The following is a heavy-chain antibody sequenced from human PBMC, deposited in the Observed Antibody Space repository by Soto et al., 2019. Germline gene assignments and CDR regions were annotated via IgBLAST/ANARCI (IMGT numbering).Heavy chain of an antibody. CDR1: GFTFSSYA. J-gene: IGHJ5*02. D-gene: IGHD3-22*01. CDR2: ISYDGSNK. V-gene: IGHV3-30-3*01. Sequence: PGGSLRLSCAASGFTFSSYAMHWVRQAPGKGLEWVAVISYDGSNKYYADSVKGRFTISRDNSKNTLYLQTNSLRAEDTAVYYCASWSVDSSGYNYNWFDPWGQGTLVTVSS. CDR3: ASWSVDSSGYNYNWFDP.